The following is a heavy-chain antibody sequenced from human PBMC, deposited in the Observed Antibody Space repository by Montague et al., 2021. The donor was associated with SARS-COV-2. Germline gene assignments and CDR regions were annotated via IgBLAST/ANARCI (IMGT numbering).Heavy chain of an antibody. D-gene: IGHD3-9*01. CDR1: GFIFNNHG. Sequence: SLRLSCAASGFIFNNHGMHWVRQAAGKGLEWVALISYEGSKKSYADSVKGRFTVSRDNSKNTLYLQMDSLRTEDTAIYFCARAAGVFHLDLFLGPGHWGQGTLVTVS. CDR2: ISYEGSKK. J-gene: IGHJ4*02. CDR3: ARAAGVFHLDLFLGPGH. V-gene: IGHV3-30*03.